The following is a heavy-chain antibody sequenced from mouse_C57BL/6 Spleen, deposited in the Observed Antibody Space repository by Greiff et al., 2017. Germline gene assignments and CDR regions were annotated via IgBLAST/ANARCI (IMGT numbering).Heavy chain of an antibody. V-gene: IGHV5-4*01. CDR3: ARDRGRGAWFAY. J-gene: IGHJ3*01. CDR1: GFTFSSYA. Sequence: EVTLVESGGGLVKPGGSLKLSCAASGFTFSSYAMSWVRQTPEKRLEWVATISDGGSYTYYPDNVKGRFTISRDNAKTNLYLQMIHLKSEDTAMYYCARDRGRGAWFAYWGQGTLVTVSA. CDR2: ISDGGSYT.